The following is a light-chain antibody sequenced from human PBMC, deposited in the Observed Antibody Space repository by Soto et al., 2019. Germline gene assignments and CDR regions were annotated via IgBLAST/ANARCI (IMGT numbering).Light chain of an antibody. CDR1: SSDVGGYTY. CDR2: DVS. V-gene: IGLV2-14*01. J-gene: IGLJ1*01. Sequence: QSALTQPASVSGSPGQSITISCAGTSSDVGGYTYVSWYQQHPGKAPKLMIYDVSNRPSGVSNRFSGSKSGNTASLTISGLQAEDEADYYCTSYTNRSTPYVFGGGTKVTVL. CDR3: TSYTNRSTPYV.